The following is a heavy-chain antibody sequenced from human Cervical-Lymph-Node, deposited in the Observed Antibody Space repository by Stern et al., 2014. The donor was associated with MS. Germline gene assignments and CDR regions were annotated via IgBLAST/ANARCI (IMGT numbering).Heavy chain of an antibody. J-gene: IGHJ4*02. CDR3: TRHQEGIAAD. CDR2: IIRLLGTA. Sequence: VQLVESGAEVKKPGSSVEVSCKASGGTFSTLAISWVRQAPGQGLEWMGGIIRLLGTANYPQNLQGRVTFTADESTSPAHMELGGLRSDDTAVYYCTRHQEGIAADWGQGTLVTVSS. CDR1: GGTFSTLA. D-gene: IGHD6-13*01. V-gene: IGHV1-69*01.